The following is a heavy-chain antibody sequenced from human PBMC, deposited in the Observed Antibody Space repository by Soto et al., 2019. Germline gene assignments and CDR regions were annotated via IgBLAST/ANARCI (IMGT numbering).Heavy chain of an antibody. Sequence: SXKVSFKASGYTXTSYARHLVRQAPGQGLEWIGWINAGNGATKYSQKFQGRVTITRDTSAITAYMELSSLRSEDTAVSYCARILGYCSGGSCDYWGQGTLGTVS. J-gene: IGHJ4*02. CDR3: ARILGYCSGGSCDY. CDR1: GYTXTSYA. D-gene: IGHD2-15*01. CDR2: INAGNGAT. V-gene: IGHV1-3*01.